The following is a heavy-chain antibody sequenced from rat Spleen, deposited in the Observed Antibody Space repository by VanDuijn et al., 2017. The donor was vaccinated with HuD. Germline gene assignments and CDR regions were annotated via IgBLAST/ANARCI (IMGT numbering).Heavy chain of an antibody. CDR2: IWTGGST. CDR3: AWSYNNYGGYFDY. Sequence: QVQLKESGPGLVQPSQTLSLTCTVSGLSLTSNSVSWIRQPPGKGLEWMGVIWTGGSTAYNSLLKSRLSISRDTSKSQVFLKMNSLQTEDTAIYYCAWSYNNYGGYFDYWGQGVMVTVSS. J-gene: IGHJ2*01. CDR1: GLSLTSNS. V-gene: IGHV2-47*01. D-gene: IGHD1-10*01.